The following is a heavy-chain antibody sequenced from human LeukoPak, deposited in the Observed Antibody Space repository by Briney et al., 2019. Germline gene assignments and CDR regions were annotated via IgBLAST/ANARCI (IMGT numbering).Heavy chain of an antibody. CDR1: GFTFSTYG. J-gene: IGHJ4*02. CDR3: AKDLGSSGWYIDY. Sequence: GGSLRLSCAASGFTFSTYGVYWVRQAPGKGLEWVSSPRGCSSYSAYSLKGRFTISRDNSKTTLYLQMNSLRAEDTAVYYCAKDLGSSGWYIDYWGQGTLVTVSS. CDR2: PRGCSS. D-gene: IGHD6-19*01. V-gene: IGHV3-23*01.